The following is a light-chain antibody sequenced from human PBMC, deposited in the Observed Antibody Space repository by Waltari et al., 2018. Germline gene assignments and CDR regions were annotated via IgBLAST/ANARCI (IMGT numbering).Light chain of an antibody. CDR1: QNVSIF. V-gene: IGKV3-11*01. Sequence: EIVLTQSPATLSVSPGERATVSCRASQNVSIFLAWYQHKPAQAPRLIIYDVDNRATGIPPRFSGSGSGTDFTLTISRFESEDSAVYSCQQRSIWPPITFGQGTRLEIK. CDR3: QQRSIWPPIT. J-gene: IGKJ5*01. CDR2: DVD.